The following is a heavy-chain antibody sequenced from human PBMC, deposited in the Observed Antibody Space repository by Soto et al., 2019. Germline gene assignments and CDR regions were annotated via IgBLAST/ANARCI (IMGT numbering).Heavy chain of an antibody. J-gene: IGHJ5*02. Sequence: PSETQSLTCTVSGGSISSYYWSWIRQPPGKGLEWIGYIYYSGSTNYNPSLKSRVTISVDTSKNQFSLKLSSVTAADTAVYYCARDYYDSSGPNWFDPWGQGTLVTVSS. CDR1: GGSISSYY. D-gene: IGHD3-22*01. CDR3: ARDYYDSSGPNWFDP. V-gene: IGHV4-59*01. CDR2: IYYSGST.